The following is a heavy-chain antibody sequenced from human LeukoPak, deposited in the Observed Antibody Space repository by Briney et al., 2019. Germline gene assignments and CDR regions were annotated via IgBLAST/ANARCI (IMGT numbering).Heavy chain of an antibody. J-gene: IGHJ4*02. V-gene: IGHV1-46*01. CDR2: INPSGGST. CDR3: ARVSKGSSYFDSYFDY. CDR1: GYTFSSYY. D-gene: IGHD3-9*01. Sequence: ASVKVSCKASGYTFSSYYMHWVRQAPGQGLEWMGLINPSGGSTSYAQKFQGRVTMTRDTSTSTVYMELSSLRSEDTAVYYCARVSKGSSYFDSYFDYWGQGTLVTVSS.